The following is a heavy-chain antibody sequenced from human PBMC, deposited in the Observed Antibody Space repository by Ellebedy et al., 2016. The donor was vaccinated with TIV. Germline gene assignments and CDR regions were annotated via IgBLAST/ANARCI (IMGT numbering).Heavy chain of an antibody. CDR2: MKPDGSEI. D-gene: IGHD3-16*02. J-gene: IGHJ4*02. Sequence: GESLKISCTVSGFIFSDNWISWVRRAPGKGLEWVANMKPDGSEIYYVDSVKGRFTISRDNAKSALYLQMNNLRAEDTAVYYCARDTYRCHEYWGQGTLVTVSS. CDR3: ARDTYRCHEY. CDR1: GFIFSDNW. V-gene: IGHV3-7*03.